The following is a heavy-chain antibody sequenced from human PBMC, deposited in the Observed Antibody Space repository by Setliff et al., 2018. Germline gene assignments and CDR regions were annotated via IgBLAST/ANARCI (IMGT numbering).Heavy chain of an antibody. V-gene: IGHV4-34*01. CDR2: SNHGGST. J-gene: IGHJ4*02. D-gene: IGHD1-26*01. CDR1: GESFSNNY. CDR3: ARQPTGTYQWTFDS. Sequence: PSETLSLTCSVYGESFSNNYWSWIRQTPGKGLEWIGESNHGGSTSYHPSLKSRLTMSVDTSKNQFSLKLTSVTATDTAVYYCARQPTGTYQWTFDSWGQGTLVTVSS.